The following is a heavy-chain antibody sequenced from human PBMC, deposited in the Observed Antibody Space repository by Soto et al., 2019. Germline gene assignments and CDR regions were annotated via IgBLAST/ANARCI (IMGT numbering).Heavy chain of an antibody. CDR1: GGCFSGYY. CDR3: ARGEPPIQKEYNWFDP. J-gene: IGHJ5*02. CDR2: INHSGST. Sequence: PSETLSLTCAVYGGCFSGYYWSWIRQPPGKGLEWIGEINHSGSTNYNPSLKSRVTISVDTSKNQFSLKLSSVTAADTAVYYCARGEPPIQKEYNWFDPWGQGTLVTVSS. D-gene: IGHD5-18*01. V-gene: IGHV4-34*01.